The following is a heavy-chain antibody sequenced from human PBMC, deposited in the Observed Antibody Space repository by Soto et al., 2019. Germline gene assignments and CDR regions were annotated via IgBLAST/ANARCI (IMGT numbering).Heavy chain of an antibody. CDR3: ARASAVAGTRRGYFDY. CDR2: ISSSSSYI. D-gene: IGHD6-19*01. Sequence: PGGSLRLSCAASGFTFSSYSMNWVRQAPGKGLEWVSSISSSSSYIYYADSVKGRFTISRDNAKNSLYLQMNSLRAEDTAVYYCARASAVAGTRRGYFDYWGQGTLVTVSS. J-gene: IGHJ4*02. V-gene: IGHV3-21*01. CDR1: GFTFSSYS.